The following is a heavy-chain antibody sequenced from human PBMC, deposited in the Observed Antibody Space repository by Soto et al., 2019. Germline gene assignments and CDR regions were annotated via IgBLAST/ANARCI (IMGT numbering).Heavy chain of an antibody. V-gene: IGHV4-59*01. J-gene: IGHJ4*02. CDR3: ARGRFMDY. Sequence: SETLSLTCTVSGGSISSYYWSWIRQPPGEGLEWIGYIYYSGSTNYNPSLKSRVTISVDTSKNQFSLKMSSVTAADTAMYFCARGRFMDYWGQGTLVTVSS. CDR2: IYYSGST. CDR1: GGSISSYY.